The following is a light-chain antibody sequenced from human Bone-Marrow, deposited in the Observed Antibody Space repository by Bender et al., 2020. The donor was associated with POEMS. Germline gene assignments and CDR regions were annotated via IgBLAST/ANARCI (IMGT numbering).Light chain of an antibody. Sequence: QSVLTQPPSASGTPGQRVTISCSGISSNIGSNTVNWYQQVPGTAPKLLIYANNQRPSEVPDRFYGSRSGTSASLAISGLQSEDEADYYCAAWEDSLNGPVFGGGTQLTVL. CDR3: AAWEDSLNGPV. CDR2: ANN. J-gene: IGLJ3*02. CDR1: SSNIGSNT. V-gene: IGLV1-44*01.